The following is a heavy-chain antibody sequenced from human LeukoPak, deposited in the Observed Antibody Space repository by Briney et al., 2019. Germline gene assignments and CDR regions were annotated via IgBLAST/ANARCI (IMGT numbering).Heavy chain of an antibody. V-gene: IGHV3-21*01. D-gene: IGHD3-10*01. CDR3: ATSYGSGSYYDHYYYGMDV. CDR1: TFTFSDYS. J-gene: IGHJ6*02. CDR2: ISSSSTNI. Sequence: GGSLRLSCAASTFTFSDYSMTWVRQAPGKGLEWVSSISSSSTNIYYADSVRGRFTISRDNAKKSLYLQMNSLRAEDTAVYYCATSYGSGSYYDHYYYGMDVWGQGTTVTVSS.